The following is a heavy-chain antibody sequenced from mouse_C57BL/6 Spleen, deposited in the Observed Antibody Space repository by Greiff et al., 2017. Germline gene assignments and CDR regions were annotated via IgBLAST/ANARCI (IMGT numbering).Heavy chain of an antibody. D-gene: IGHD1-1*01. Sequence: VQLQQSGAELVRPGASVKLSCTASGFNIKDDYMHWVKQRPEQGLEWIGWIDPENGDTEYASKFQGKATITADTSSNTAYLQLSSLTSEDTAVYYCTKGANYYGSSHWYFDVWGTGTTVTVSS. V-gene: IGHV14-4*01. CDR2: IDPENGDT. CDR3: TKGANYYGSSHWYFDV. J-gene: IGHJ1*03. CDR1: GFNIKDDY.